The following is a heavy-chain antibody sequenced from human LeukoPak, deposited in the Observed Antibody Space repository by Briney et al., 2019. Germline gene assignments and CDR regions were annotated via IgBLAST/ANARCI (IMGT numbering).Heavy chain of an antibody. J-gene: IGHJ4*02. D-gene: IGHD2-2*01. V-gene: IGHV3-21*01. CDR3: ASVVVPAAGVDY. Sequence: EGSLRLSCAASGFTFSSYSMNWVRQAPGKGLEWVSSITISSSYIYYADSVKGRFTISRDNAKNSLYLQMNSVRAEDTAVYYCASVVVPAAGVDYWGQGTLVTVSS. CDR1: GFTFSSYS. CDR2: ITISSSYI.